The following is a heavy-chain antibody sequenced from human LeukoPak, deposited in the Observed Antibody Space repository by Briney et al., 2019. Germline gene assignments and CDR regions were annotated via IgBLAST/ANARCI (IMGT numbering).Heavy chain of an antibody. CDR3: AKEARYSYGGDFFAY. CDR1: GFTFSSYG. CDR2: IRYDGSNK. D-gene: IGHD5-18*01. V-gene: IGHV3-30*02. J-gene: IGHJ4*02. Sequence: PGGSLGLSCAASGFTFSSYGMHWVRQAPGKGLEWVAFIRYDGSNKYYADSVKGRFTISRDNSKNTLYLQMNSLRAEDTAVYYCAKEARYSYGGDFFAYWGQGTLVTVSS.